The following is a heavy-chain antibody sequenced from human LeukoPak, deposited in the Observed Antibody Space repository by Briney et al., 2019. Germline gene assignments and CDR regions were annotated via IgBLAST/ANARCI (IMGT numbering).Heavy chain of an antibody. J-gene: IGHJ4*02. Sequence: GGSLRLSCAASGFSFNSDWMDWVRQAPGKGLEWVANIKHDESEKNYLDSVKGRFTISRDNAQNSLYLQMNGLRDEDTAVYYCTRRLDDWGQGTLVTVSS. V-gene: IGHV3-7*01. CDR3: TRRLDD. CDR1: GFSFNSDW. CDR2: IKHDESEK. D-gene: IGHD3-16*01.